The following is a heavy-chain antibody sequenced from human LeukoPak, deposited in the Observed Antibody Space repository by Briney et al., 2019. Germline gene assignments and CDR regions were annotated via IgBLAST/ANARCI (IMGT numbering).Heavy chain of an antibody. D-gene: IGHD2-2*03. J-gene: IGHJ4*02. CDR1: GYTFTGYY. CDR3: ARIFHLDIVVVPAATPFDY. Sequence: ASVKVSCKASGYTFTGYYMHWVRQAPGQGLEWMGWINPNSGGTNYAQKFQGRVTMTRDTSISTAYMELSRLRSDDTAVYYCARIFHLDIVVVPAATPFDYWGQGTLVTVSS. V-gene: IGHV1-2*02. CDR2: INPNSGGT.